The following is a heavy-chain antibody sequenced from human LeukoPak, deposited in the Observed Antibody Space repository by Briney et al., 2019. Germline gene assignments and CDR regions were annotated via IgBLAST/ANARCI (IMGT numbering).Heavy chain of an antibody. J-gene: IGHJ6*03. Sequence: SETLSLTCTVSGGSISSSSYYWGWIRQPPGKGLEWIGSIYYSGSTYYNPSLKSRVTISLDTSKNQFSLKLSSVTAADTAVYYCGRTVYSYYYYYMDVWGKGTPVTVSS. CDR3: GRTVYSYYYYYMDV. CDR2: IYYSGST. V-gene: IGHV4-39*01. D-gene: IGHD1-14*01. CDR1: GGSISSSSYY.